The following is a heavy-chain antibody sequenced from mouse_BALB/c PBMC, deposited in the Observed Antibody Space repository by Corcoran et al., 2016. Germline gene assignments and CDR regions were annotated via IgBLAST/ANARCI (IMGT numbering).Heavy chain of an antibody. CDR3: ARSYRSRVYFDY. CDR1: GYTFTEYT. V-gene: IGHV1-18*01. D-gene: IGHD2-14*01. Sequence: EVQLQQSGPELVKPGASVKISCKTSGYTFTEYTMHWVKQSHGKSLEWIGGINPNNGGTSYNQKFKGKATWTLDKSSSTAYMELRSLTSEYSAGYYGARSYRSRVYFDYWGQGTTLTVSS. CDR2: INPNNGGT. J-gene: IGHJ2*01.